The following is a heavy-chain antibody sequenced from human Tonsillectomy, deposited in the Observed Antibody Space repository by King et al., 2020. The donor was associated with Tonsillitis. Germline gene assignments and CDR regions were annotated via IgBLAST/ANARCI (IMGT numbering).Heavy chain of an antibody. V-gene: IGHV4-34*01. CDR3: AGLVVITTGLDY. D-gene: IGHD3-22*01. CDR1: GGSFSGYY. CDR2: INHSGST. Sequence: VQLQQWGAGLLKPSETLSLTCAVYGGSFSGYYWSWIRQPPGKGLEWIGEINHSGSTNYNPSLKSRVTISVDTSKTQFSLKLSSVTAADTAVYYCAGLVVITTGLDYWGQGTLVTVSS. J-gene: IGHJ4*02.